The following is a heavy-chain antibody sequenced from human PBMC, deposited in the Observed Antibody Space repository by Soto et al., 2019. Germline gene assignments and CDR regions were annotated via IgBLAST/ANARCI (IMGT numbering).Heavy chain of an antibody. D-gene: IGHD3-10*01. CDR1: GYSFTSYG. J-gene: IGHJ6*02. CDR2: INAYNGNT. Sequence: QVQLVQSGAEVKKPGASVKVSCKASGYSFTSYGISWVRQAPGQGLEWMGWINAYNGNTNYAQKRQGRVTMTTYTSTSTAYMELRSLRSDDTAVCSCAMDNGFGESDVWGQGTTVTVSS. V-gene: IGHV1-18*01. CDR3: AMDNGFGESDV.